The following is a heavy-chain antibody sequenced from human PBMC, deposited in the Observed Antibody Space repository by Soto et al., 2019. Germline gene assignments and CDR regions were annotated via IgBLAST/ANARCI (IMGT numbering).Heavy chain of an antibody. CDR1: GFTFSSYG. J-gene: IGHJ4*02. D-gene: IGHD3-10*01. CDR2: ISYDGSNK. Sequence: QVQLVESGGGVVQPGRSLRLSCAASGFTFSSYGMHWVRRAPGKGLEWVAVISYDGSNKYYADSVKGRFTISRDNSKNTLYLQMNRLRAEDTAVYYCAKATSWFGELFEVHYWGQGTLVTVSS. V-gene: IGHV3-30*18. CDR3: AKATSWFGELFEVHY.